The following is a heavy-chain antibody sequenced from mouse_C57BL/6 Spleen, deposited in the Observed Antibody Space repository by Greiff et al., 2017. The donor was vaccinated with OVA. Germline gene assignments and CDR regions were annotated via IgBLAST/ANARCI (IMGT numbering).Heavy chain of an antibody. Sequence: VQLQQSGAELVRPGASVKLSCTASGFNIKDYYMHWVKQRPEQGLEWIGRIDPEDGDTEYAPKFQGKATMTADTSSNTAYLQLSSLTSEDTAVYYCTTSTIVNSYYFDYWGQGTTRTVSS. CDR2: IDPEDGDT. V-gene: IGHV14-1*01. CDR3: TTSTIVNSYYFDY. CDR1: GFNIKDYY. J-gene: IGHJ2*01. D-gene: IGHD2-5*01.